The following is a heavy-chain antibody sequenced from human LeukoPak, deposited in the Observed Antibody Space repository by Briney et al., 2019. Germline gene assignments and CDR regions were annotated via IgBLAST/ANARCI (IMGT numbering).Heavy chain of an antibody. CDR2: LRYDGSNN. D-gene: IGHD3-22*01. V-gene: IGHV3-30*02. J-gene: IGHJ4*02. CDR1: GFTFSSYG. Sequence: VGSLRLSCVSSGFTFSSYGMHWVRQAPGKGLEWVAFLRYDGSNNYYAESAKGRFTISRDNSKNMLYLQMNSLRAEDTALYYCARGAGRYYDSSGYYIDFWGQGILVTVSS. CDR3: ARGAGRYYDSSGYYIDF.